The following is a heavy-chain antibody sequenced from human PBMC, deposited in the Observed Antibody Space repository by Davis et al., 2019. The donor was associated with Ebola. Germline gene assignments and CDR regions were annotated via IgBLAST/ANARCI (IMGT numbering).Heavy chain of an antibody. CDR2: IWYDGSNK. Sequence: GGSLRLSCAASGFTFSSYGMHWVRQAPGKGLEWVAVIWYDGSNKYYADSVKGRFTVSRDNAKNSLSLQMNSLRAEDTAVYYCAKGGSGWPSDYSYGLGVWGKGTTVTVSS. D-gene: IGHD6-19*01. CDR3: AKGGSGWPSDYSYGLGV. CDR1: GFTFSSYG. J-gene: IGHJ6*04. V-gene: IGHV3-33*03.